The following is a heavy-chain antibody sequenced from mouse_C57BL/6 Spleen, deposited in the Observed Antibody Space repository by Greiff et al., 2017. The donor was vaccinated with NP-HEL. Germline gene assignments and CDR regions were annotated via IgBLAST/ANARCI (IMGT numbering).Heavy chain of an antibody. CDR1: GYTFTDYH. CDR2: INPNNGGT. CDR3: ARRDLGY. V-gene: IGHV1-18*01. Sequence: DVKLQESGPELVKPGASVKIPCKASGYTFTDYHMDWVKQSHGKSLEWIGDINPNNGGTIYNQKFKGQATLTVDKSSSTAYMELRSLTSEDTAVYYCARRDLGYWGEGTTLTVSS. J-gene: IGHJ2*01. D-gene: IGHD2-10*02.